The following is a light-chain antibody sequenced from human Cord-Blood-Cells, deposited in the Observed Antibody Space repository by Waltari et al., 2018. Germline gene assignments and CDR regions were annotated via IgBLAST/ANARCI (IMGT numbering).Light chain of an antibody. CDR2: ENN. V-gene: IGLV1-51*02. CDR1: RSTIGNNY. CDR3: GTWDSSLSAGV. J-gene: IGLJ1*01. Sequence: QSVLTQPPSVSAAPGTQVTIPCSGTRSTIGNNYVSWYQQLPGTAPKLLIYENNKRPSGIPDRFSGSKSGTSATLGSTGLQTGDEADYYCGTWDSSLSAGVFGTGTKVTVL.